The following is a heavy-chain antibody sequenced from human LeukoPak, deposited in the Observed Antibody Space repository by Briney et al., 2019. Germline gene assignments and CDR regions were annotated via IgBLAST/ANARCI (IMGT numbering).Heavy chain of an antibody. CDR3: TRGWGVRGDRFDY. CDR1: GFTFGGYA. Sequence: GGSLRLSCTASGFTFGGYAMSWVRQAPGKGLEGVGFIRSKAYGGTTEYAASVKGRFTISRDDSKSIAYLQMNSLKTEDTAVYYCTRGWGVRGDRFDYWGQGTLVTVSS. J-gene: IGHJ4*02. V-gene: IGHV3-49*04. D-gene: IGHD3-10*01. CDR2: IRSKAYGGTT.